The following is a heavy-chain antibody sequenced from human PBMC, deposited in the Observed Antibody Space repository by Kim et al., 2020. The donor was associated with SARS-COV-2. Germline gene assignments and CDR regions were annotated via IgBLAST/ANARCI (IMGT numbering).Heavy chain of an antibody. V-gene: IGHV2-70*01. CDR2: IDWDDDK. D-gene: IGHD3-22*01. CDR3: ARSDSSGYYYYHAFDI. J-gene: IGHJ3*02. CDR1: GFSLSTSGMC. Sequence: SGPTLVNPTQTLTLTCTFSGFSLSTSGMCVSWIRQPPGKALEWLALIDWDDDKYYSTSLKTRLTISKDTSKNQVVLTMTNMDPVDTATYYCARSDSSGYYYYHAFDIWGQGTMVTVSS.